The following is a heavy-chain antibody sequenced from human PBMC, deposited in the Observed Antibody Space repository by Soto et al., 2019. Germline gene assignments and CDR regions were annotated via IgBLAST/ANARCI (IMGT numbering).Heavy chain of an antibody. V-gene: IGHV3-23*01. CDR2: ISGSGGRT. CDR1: GFTFSSYA. CDR3: AKEGDRNCYGPGCPNGSAP. Sequence: GGSLRLSCAASGFTFSSYAMNWVRQAPGKGLEWVSAISGSGGRTFYADSVKGRFTISRDNSRNTLYLQMNSLRAADTAVYYWAKEGDRNCYGPGCPNGSAPGGQGTLVPVSS. D-gene: IGHD3-10*01. J-gene: IGHJ5*02.